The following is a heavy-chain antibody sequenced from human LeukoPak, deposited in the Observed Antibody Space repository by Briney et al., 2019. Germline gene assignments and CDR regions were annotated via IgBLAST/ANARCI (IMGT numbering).Heavy chain of an antibody. J-gene: IGHJ4*02. D-gene: IGHD2-8*02. Sequence: GGSLRLSCAASGFTFSSYWMSWVRQPPGKGLEWVANIKQDGNEKYYVDSVKGRFTISRDNAKNSLYLQMNSVRAEDTAVYYCVADTGGSRYWGQGTLVTVSS. V-gene: IGHV3-7*01. CDR2: IKQDGNEK. CDR3: VADTGGSRY. CDR1: GFTFSSYW.